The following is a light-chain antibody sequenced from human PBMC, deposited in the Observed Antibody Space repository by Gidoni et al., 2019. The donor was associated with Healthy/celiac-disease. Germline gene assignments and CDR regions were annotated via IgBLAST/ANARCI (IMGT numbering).Light chain of an antibody. V-gene: IGLV3-27*01. J-gene: IGLJ3*02. Sequence: SYELTQPPSVSVSPGQTARITCSGDVLAKKYARWFQQKPGQAPVLVIYKDSERPAGIPERFAGPSSGTTVTLTISGAHLEDEADYYCYSAADNNWVFGGGTKLTVL. CDR2: KDS. CDR1: VLAKKY. CDR3: YSAADNNWV.